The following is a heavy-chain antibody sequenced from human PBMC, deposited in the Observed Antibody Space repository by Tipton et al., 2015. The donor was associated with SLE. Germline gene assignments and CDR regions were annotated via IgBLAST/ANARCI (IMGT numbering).Heavy chain of an antibody. V-gene: IGHV4-34*01. Sequence: LRLSCAVYGGSFSGYYWSWIRQPPGKGLEWIGEINHSGSTNYNPSLKSRVTISVDTSKNQFSLKLSSVTAADTAVYYCARTRIRGPHGYWGQGTLVTVSS. CDR1: GGSFSGYY. CDR2: INHSGST. D-gene: IGHD1-14*01. J-gene: IGHJ4*02. CDR3: ARTRIRGPHGY.